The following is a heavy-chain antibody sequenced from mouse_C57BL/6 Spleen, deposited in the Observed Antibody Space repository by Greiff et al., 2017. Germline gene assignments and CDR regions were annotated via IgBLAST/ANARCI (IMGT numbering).Heavy chain of an antibody. Sequence: EVQLMESGPVLVKPGASVKMSCKASGYTFTDYYMNWVKQSHGKSLEWIGVINPYNGGTSYNQKFKGKATLTVDKSSSTAYMELNSLTSEDSAVYYCAREGGDGSPFEDWGQGTTLTVSS. CDR2: INPYNGGT. J-gene: IGHJ2*01. D-gene: IGHD2-3*01. V-gene: IGHV1-19*01. CDR1: GYTFTDYY. CDR3: AREGGDGSPFED.